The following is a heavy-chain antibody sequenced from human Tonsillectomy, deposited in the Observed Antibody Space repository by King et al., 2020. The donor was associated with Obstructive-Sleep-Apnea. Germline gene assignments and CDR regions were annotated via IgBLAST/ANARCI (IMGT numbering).Heavy chain of an antibody. CDR2: IYYSGTT. CDR3: ARGQGIGNFPPGAFDI. Sequence: QLQESGPGLVKPSQTLSLTCAVSGGSISSGGYSWSWIRQPPGKGLEWIGYIYYSGTTYYTPSLKSRINISVDTSKNQFSLKLSSLTAADTAVYYCARGQGIGNFPPGAFDIWGQGTMVTVSS. V-gene: IGHV4-30-4*07. CDR1: GGSISSGGYS. J-gene: IGHJ3*02. D-gene: IGHD2-15*01.